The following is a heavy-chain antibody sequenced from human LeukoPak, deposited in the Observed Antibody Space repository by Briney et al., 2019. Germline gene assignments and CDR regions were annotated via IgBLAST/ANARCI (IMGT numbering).Heavy chain of an antibody. J-gene: IGHJ4*02. CDR3: ARVVGSGIQLCFDY. CDR2: INPNSGGT. D-gene: IGHD1-26*01. Sequence: GASVKVSCKASGYTFTGYYMHWVRQAPGQGLEWMGWINPNSGGTNYAQKFQGRVTMTRDTSISTAYMELSRLRSDDTAVYYCARVVGSGIQLCFDYWGQGTLVTVSS. V-gene: IGHV1-2*02. CDR1: GYTFTGYY.